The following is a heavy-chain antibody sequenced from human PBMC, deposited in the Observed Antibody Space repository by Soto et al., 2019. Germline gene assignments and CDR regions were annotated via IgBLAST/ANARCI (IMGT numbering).Heavy chain of an antibody. V-gene: IGHV1-18*01. CDR2: ISVYNGNK. CDR3: ARDCSGGSCSTAY. Sequence: QVQLVQSGAEVKKPGASVKVSCKASGYTFSSYGISWVRQGPGQGLEWMGWISVYNGNKMYAQKFRVRGTMTTDTSTRTAYMELRSLRSDDTAVYYCARDCSGGSCSTAYWGQGTLVTVSS. CDR1: GYTFSSYG. J-gene: IGHJ4*02. D-gene: IGHD2-15*01.